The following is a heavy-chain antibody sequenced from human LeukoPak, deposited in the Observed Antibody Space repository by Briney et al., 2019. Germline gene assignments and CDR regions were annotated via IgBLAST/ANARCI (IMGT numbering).Heavy chain of an antibody. D-gene: IGHD1-26*01. J-gene: IGHJ4*02. Sequence: SETLSLTCAVYGGSFSGYYWSWIRQPPGKGLEWIGEINHSGSTNYNPSLKSRVTISVDTSKNQFSLNLSSVTAADTAIYYCARSSGTYEYWGQGTLVTVSS. V-gene: IGHV4-34*01. CDR2: INHSGST. CDR1: GGSFSGYY. CDR3: ARSSGTYEY.